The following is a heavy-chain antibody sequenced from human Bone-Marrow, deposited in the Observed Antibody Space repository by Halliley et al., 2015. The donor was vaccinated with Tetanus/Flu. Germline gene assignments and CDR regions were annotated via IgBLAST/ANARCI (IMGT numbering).Heavy chain of an antibody. Sequence: GYFYQSGGPYYPPSPKSRVPISADRSKNQFSLKLNSVTAADTAVYFCARGGAITTSPGAMDVWGQGTTVTVSS. J-gene: IGHJ6*02. CDR2: FYQSGGP. D-gene: IGHD4-4*01. CDR3: ARGGAITTSPGAMDV. V-gene: IGHV4-30-2*01.